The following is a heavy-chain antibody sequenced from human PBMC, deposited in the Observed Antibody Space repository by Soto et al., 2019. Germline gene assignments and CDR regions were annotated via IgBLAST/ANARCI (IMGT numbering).Heavy chain of an antibody. CDR3: AKNLNDYGNYGPLHYGMDV. J-gene: IGHJ6*02. CDR1: GFTFRSYG. V-gene: IGHV3-30*18. D-gene: IGHD4-4*01. Sequence: QVQLVESGGGVVQPGRSLRLSCAASGFTFRSYGMHWVRQAPGKGLEWVAVISYDGGNTYYIDSVKGRFTISRDNSKNTLYLDMNSMRAKDTALYYSAKNLNDYGNYGPLHYGMDVWGQGTTVTVS. CDR2: ISYDGGNT.